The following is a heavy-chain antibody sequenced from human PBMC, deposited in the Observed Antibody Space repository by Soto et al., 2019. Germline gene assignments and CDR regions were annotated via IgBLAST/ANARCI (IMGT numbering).Heavy chain of an antibody. CDR1: GYSFTSYR. Sequence: GESLKISCKGSGYSFTSYRIGWVRQMPGKGLEWMGIIYPGDSDTRYSPSFQGQVTISADKSISTAYLQWSSLKASDTAMYYCARHVLTSKYSSGWYSADYYYGMDVWGQGTTVTVSS. CDR3: ARHVLTSKYSSGWYSADYYYGMDV. V-gene: IGHV5-51*01. D-gene: IGHD6-19*01. CDR2: IYPGDSDT. J-gene: IGHJ6*02.